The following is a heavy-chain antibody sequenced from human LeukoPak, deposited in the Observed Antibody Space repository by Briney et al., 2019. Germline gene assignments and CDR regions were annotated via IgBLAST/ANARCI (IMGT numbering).Heavy chain of an antibody. D-gene: IGHD5-18*01. Sequence: TGGSLRLSCAASGFTFSSYAMSWVRQAPGKGLEWVSAISGSGTNTYYADSVKGRFTISRDNSKNSLYLQMNSLRAEDTAVYYCARGKEPGYSSGWGQGTLVTVSS. CDR1: GFTFSSYA. V-gene: IGHV3-23*01. CDR2: ISGSGTNT. CDR3: ARGKEPGYSSG. J-gene: IGHJ4*02.